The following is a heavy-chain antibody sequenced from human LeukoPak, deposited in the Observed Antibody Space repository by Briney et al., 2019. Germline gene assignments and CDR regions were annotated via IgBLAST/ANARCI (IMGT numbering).Heavy chain of an antibody. CDR3: AAGYSSGWYVRYFDY. D-gene: IGHD6-19*01. CDR2: ISGSGGST. J-gene: IGHJ4*02. Sequence: PGASLRLSCAASGFTLSSYAMSWVRQAPGKGLEWVSSISGSGGSTYEAENVKGRFTISRDNSKNTLYLQMNSLRDEDTATYHCAAGYSSGWYVRYFDYWGQGTLVTVSS. CDR1: GFTLSSYA. V-gene: IGHV3-23*01.